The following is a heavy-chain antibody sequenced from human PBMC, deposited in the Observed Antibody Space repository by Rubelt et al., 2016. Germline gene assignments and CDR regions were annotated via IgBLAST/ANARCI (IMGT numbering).Heavy chain of an antibody. Sequence: GSGYSFTSYWIGWVRQMPGKGLEWMGIIYPGDSDTRYSPSFQGQVTISADKSISTAYLQWSSLKASDTAMYYCARESRDSSSWPVGASLDYWGQGTLVTVSS. CDR2: IYPGDSDT. J-gene: IGHJ4*02. V-gene: IGHV5-51*01. D-gene: IGHD6-13*01. CDR1: GYSFTSYW. CDR3: ARESRDSSSWPVGASLDY.